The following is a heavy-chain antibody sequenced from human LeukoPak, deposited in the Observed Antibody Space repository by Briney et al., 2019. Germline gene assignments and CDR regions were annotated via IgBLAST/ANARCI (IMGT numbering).Heavy chain of an antibody. V-gene: IGHV3-21*01. CDR1: GFTSSTYR. CDR3: ARGRTSYYDSHDAFDV. CDR2: ISRSSNYI. D-gene: IGHD3-22*01. Sequence: PGGSLRLSCAAAGFTSSTYRIDWVRQAPGEGLEWVSSISRSSNYIYYADSVKGRFTVSRDNAKNSVYLQMNSLRAEDTAMYYCARGRTSYYDSHDAFDVWGQGTLVTVSS. J-gene: IGHJ3*01.